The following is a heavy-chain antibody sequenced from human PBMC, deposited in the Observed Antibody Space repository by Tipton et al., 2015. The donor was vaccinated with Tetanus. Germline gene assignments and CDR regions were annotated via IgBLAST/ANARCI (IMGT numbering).Heavy chain of an antibody. CDR1: GGPVSSGSYY. CDR2: ILYGGST. V-gene: IGHV4-61*01. J-gene: IGHJ4*02. Sequence: TLSLTCTVSGGPVSSGSYYWAWIRQPPGKGLEYIGYILYGGSTHYSPSLKSRVTVSADPSKNQFSLKLSSVTAADTAVYYCARIHDFWSGYFDFWGQGTLVTVSS. CDR3: ARIHDFWSGYFDF. D-gene: IGHD3-3*01.